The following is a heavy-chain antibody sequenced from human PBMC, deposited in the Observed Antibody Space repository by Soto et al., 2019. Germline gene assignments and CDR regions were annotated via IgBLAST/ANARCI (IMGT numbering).Heavy chain of an antibody. D-gene: IGHD3-3*01. CDR3: AKEASNYDLSPPGNFDY. CDR2: IRFDGSNE. Sequence: GGSLRLSCAASGSIFGGYGMHWVRQAPGKGLEWVAGIRFDGSNENYADSAKGRFTISRDNSKNMLYLQMNSLRAEDTAVYYCAKEASNYDLSPPGNFDYWGQGTLVTVSS. V-gene: IGHV3-30*02. J-gene: IGHJ4*02. CDR1: GSIFGGYG.